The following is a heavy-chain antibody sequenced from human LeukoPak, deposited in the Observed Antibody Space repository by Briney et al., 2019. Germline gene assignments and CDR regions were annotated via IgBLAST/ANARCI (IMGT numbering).Heavy chain of an antibody. D-gene: IGHD6-19*01. J-gene: IGHJ4*02. CDR1: GGSLTSYY. CDR3: ARAYRSGLFGY. CDR2: IYYRGST. Sequence: PSETLSLTCTVSGGSLTSYYWSWIRQPPGKGLEWIGDIYYRGSTKYNSSLKSRVTISVDTSRNQISLRMGSVTAADTAVYYCARAYRSGLFGYWGQGTLVTVSS. V-gene: IGHV4-59*01.